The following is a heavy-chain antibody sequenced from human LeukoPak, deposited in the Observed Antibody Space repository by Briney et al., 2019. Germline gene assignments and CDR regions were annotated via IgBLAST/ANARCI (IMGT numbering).Heavy chain of an antibody. CDR3: ASLYHDAFDI. CDR1: GDSISSGHYY. CDR2: IYFNGGA. V-gene: IGHV4-61*02. D-gene: IGHD2-2*02. Sequence: SETLSLTCTVSGDSISSGHYYWTWIRQAAGKELEWIGRIYFNGGANYNPSLKSRVTMSVDTSKNQFSLKLSSVTAADTAVYYCASLYHDAFDIWGQGTLVTVSS. J-gene: IGHJ3*02.